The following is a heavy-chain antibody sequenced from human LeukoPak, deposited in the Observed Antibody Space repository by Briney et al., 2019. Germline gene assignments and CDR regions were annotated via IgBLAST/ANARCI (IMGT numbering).Heavy chain of an antibody. Sequence: VASVKVSCKASGCTFTSYDINWVRQATGQGLEWMGWTNPTTSNTGYAQRFQGRVTMTRNTSIRTAYMELSSLRSVDTAAYYCARPSGYSYGANDAFDIWGQGTMVTVSS. D-gene: IGHD5-18*01. J-gene: IGHJ3*02. CDR3: ARPSGYSYGANDAFDI. CDR1: GCTFTSYD. V-gene: IGHV1-8*01. CDR2: TNPTTSNT.